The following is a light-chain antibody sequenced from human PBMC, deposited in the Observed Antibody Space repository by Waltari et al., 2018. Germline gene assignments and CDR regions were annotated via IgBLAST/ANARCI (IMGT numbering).Light chain of an antibody. CDR2: DTS. Sequence: AVVTQEPSLTVSPGGTVTLTCGSSTGSVANSHYPYWFQQKPGQAPRTLIYDTSNTYSWTPARFSGSLLGGKAALTLAGGQPEDEADYYCMLSYNGVRVFGGGTKLTVL. CDR1: TGSVANSHY. J-gene: IGLJ2*01. CDR3: MLSYNGVRV. V-gene: IGLV7-46*01.